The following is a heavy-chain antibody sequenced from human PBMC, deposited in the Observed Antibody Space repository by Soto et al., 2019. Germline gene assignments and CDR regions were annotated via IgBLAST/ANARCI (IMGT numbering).Heavy chain of an antibody. CDR3: ARLGTVEGRRNYYGMDV. CDR2: IIPIFGTA. V-gene: IGHV1-69*01. CDR1: GGTFSSYA. Sequence: QVQLVQSGAEVKKPGSSVKVSCKASGGTFSSYAISWVRQAPGQGLEWMGGIIPIFGTANYAQKFQGRVTITADESTSTAYMELSSLRSEDTAVYYCARLGTVEGRRNYYGMDVWGQGTTVTVSS. J-gene: IGHJ6*02. D-gene: IGHD1-26*01.